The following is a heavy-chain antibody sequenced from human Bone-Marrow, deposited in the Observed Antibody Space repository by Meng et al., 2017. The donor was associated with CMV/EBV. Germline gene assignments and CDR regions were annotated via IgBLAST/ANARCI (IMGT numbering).Heavy chain of an antibody. J-gene: IGHJ5*02. Sequence: GESLKISCAASGFTFRTSSMNWVRVRQAPGKGLEWISYISSSSDTIYYADSVKGRFTISRDNAKNSLYLQMNSLRAEDTAVYYCARDVWFDPWGQGNLVNVAS. CDR1: GFTFRTSS. V-gene: IGHV3-48*04. CDR2: ISSSSDTI. CDR3: ARDVWFDP.